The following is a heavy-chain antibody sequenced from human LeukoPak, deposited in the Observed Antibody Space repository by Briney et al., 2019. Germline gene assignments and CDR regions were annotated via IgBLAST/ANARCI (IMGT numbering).Heavy chain of an antibody. D-gene: IGHD3-22*01. CDR1: GFSFSSYG. J-gene: IGHJ4*02. V-gene: IGHV3-23*01. Sequence: GGTLRLSCAASGFSFSSYGMSWVRQAPGKGLEWVSAISGSSGGTYYADSVKGRFTISRDNSKNTLYLQINSLRAEDTAVYYCAKQGHYYDSTGYFGYWGQGTLVTVSS. CDR2: ISGSSGGT. CDR3: AKQGHYYDSTGYFGY.